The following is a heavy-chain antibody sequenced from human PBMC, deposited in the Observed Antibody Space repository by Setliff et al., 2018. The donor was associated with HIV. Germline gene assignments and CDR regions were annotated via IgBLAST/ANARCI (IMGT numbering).Heavy chain of an antibody. V-gene: IGHV4-34*01. Sequence: SETLSLTCAVYSGSFSGYYWSWIRQPPGKGLEWIGEINHSGSANYNPSLKSRVTISIDTSKNQFSVKLNFVTAADTAVYYCAREQWLVTRGYFDSWGQGIMVTVSS. CDR2: INHSGSA. D-gene: IGHD6-19*01. J-gene: IGHJ4*02. CDR1: SGSFSGYY. CDR3: AREQWLVTRGYFDS.